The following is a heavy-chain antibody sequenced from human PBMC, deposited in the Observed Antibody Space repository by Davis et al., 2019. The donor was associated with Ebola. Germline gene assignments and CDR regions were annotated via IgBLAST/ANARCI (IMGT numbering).Heavy chain of an antibody. J-gene: IGHJ3*02. D-gene: IGHD2-21*02. CDR2: SSVATGAI. CDR3: DRGRDYAFDI. V-gene: IGHV3-48*02. CDR1: GFTFSGSS. Sequence: GESLKISCAASGFTFSGSSMNWVRRAPGKGLEWVSHSSVATGAIEYADSVKGRFTMSRENAKNSLYLQMNSLGDEDTAVYYCDRGRDYAFDIWGQGTTVTVSS.